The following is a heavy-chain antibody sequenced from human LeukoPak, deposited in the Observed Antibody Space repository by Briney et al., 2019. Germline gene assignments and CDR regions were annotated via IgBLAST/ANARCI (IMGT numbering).Heavy chain of an antibody. Sequence: PGGSLRLSCAASGFTFSTYWMSWVRQAPGKGLEWVANIRQDGSDKYYVDSVKGRFTTSRDNAKNSLYLQMNSLRAEDTAVYYCARDGGSAMPFDYWGQGTLVTVSS. V-gene: IGHV3-7*01. CDR3: ARDGGSAMPFDY. J-gene: IGHJ4*02. D-gene: IGHD2-2*01. CDR1: GFTFSTYW. CDR2: IRQDGSDK.